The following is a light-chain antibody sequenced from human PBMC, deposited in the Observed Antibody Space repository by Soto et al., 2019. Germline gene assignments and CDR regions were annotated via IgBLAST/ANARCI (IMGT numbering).Light chain of an antibody. CDR2: GAS. V-gene: IGKV3-20*01. CDR3: QQYGSSPPT. Sequence: EIVLTQSPGTLSLSPAERATLSCRASQSVSSSYLDWYQQKPGQGPRLLIYGASRRATGIPDRFSASGSGTDFTLTISRLEPEDFAVYYCQQYGSSPPTFGQGTKVDI. J-gene: IGKJ1*01. CDR1: QSVSSSY.